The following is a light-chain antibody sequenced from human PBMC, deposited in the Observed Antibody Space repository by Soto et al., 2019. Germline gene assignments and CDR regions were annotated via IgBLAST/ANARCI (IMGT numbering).Light chain of an antibody. CDR1: ENVRTF. CDR2: GAS. J-gene: IGKJ1*01. Sequence: PGERATLSCRASENVRTFVDWYQQKPGQAPRLLIYGASNRATGIPARFSGSGSGTDFTLTISNLEPEDFAVYYCHQRQSWPRTFGQGTKVDI. V-gene: IGKV3-11*01. CDR3: HQRQSWPRT.